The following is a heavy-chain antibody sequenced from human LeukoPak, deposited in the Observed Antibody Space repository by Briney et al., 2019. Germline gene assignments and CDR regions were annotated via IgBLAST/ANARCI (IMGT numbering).Heavy chain of an antibody. V-gene: IGHV3-30-3*01. J-gene: IGHJ4*02. CDR2: ISYDGSNK. Sequence: PGGSLRLSCAASGFTFSSYAMHWVRQAPGKGLEWVAIISYDGSNKYYADSVKGRFTISRDNAKNSLYLQMNSLRAEDTAVYYCARGKPITMIVVAHQYYFDYWGQGTLVTVSS. CDR3: ARGKPITMIVVAHQYYFDY. CDR1: GFTFSSYA. D-gene: IGHD3-22*01.